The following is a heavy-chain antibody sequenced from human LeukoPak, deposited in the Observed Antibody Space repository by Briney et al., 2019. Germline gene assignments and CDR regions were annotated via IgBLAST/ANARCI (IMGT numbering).Heavy chain of an antibody. J-gene: IGHJ4*02. Sequence: GGSLRLSCAASGFSFNSYTMNWVRQAPGKGLEWVSSISSGSSYIYYADSVKGRFTISRDNAKNSLYLQMNSLRAEDTALYYCARDGGATLFDYWGQGTLVTVSS. V-gene: IGHV3-21*01. CDR1: GFSFNSYT. CDR2: ISSGSSYI. CDR3: ARDGGATLFDY. D-gene: IGHD1-26*01.